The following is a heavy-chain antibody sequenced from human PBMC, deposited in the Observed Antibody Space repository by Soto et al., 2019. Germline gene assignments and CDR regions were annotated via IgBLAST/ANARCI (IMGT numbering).Heavy chain of an antibody. V-gene: IGHV5-10-1*01. CDR3: ASGLSRVGATPPDFDI. D-gene: IGHD1-26*01. J-gene: IGHJ3*02. CDR2: IDPSDSYT. CDR1: GYSFTSYW. Sequence: GESLKISCKGSGYSFTSYWISWVRQMPGKGLEWMGRIDPSDSYTNYSPSFQGHVTISADKSISTAYLQWSSLKASDTAMYYCASGLSRVGATPPDFDIWGQGTMVTVSS.